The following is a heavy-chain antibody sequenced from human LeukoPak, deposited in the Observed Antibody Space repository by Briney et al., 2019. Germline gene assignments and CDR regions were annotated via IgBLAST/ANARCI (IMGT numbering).Heavy chain of an antibody. CDR3: AKAGPGITTITPFDY. CDR2: ISYDGSNK. CDR1: GFTFSSYA. Sequence: PGGSLRLSCAASGFTFSSYAMHWVRQAPGKGLEWVAVISYDGSNKYYADSVKGRFTISRDNSKNTLYLQMNSLRAEDTAVYYCAKAGPGITTITPFDYWGQGTLVTVSS. D-gene: IGHD3-3*01. J-gene: IGHJ4*02. V-gene: IGHV3-30*04.